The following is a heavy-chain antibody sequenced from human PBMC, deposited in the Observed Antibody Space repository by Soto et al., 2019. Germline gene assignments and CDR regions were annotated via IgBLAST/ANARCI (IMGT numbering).Heavy chain of an antibody. CDR3: ERAPKFYSFDFWSCYPPSRVGIDV. CDR1: GGTFSSYA. CDR2: IIPIFGTA. V-gene: IGHV1-69*01. Sequence: QVQLVQSGAEVKKPGSSVKVSCKASGGTFSSYAISWVRQAPGQGLEWMGGIIPIFGTANYAQKFQGRVTITVDECTSTADIELSSLRSEDMGVYYCERAPKFYSFDFWSCYPPSRVGIDVWGQGTTVTVSS. J-gene: IGHJ6*02. D-gene: IGHD3-3*01.